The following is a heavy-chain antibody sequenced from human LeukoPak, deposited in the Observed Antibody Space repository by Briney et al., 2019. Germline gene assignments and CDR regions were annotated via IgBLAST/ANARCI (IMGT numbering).Heavy chain of an antibody. CDR1: GFSMSVYW. V-gene: IGHV3-7*01. CDR3: ARDWGAYYHFFDY. J-gene: IGHJ4*02. D-gene: IGHD3-22*01. Sequence: PGGSLRLSCEASGFSMSVYWMSWVRQAPGKGLEGVGNIKQDGSERNYVDSVKGRFTISRDNDKKSLYLQMNSLRAEDTAVYYCARDWGAYYHFFDYWGQGTLVTVSS. CDR2: IKQDGSER.